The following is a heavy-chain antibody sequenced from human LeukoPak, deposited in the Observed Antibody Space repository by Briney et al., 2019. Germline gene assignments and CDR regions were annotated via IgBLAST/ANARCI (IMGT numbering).Heavy chain of an antibody. CDR2: IDPSDSYT. V-gene: IGHV5-10-1*01. D-gene: IGHD6-13*01. CDR3: ARILPKGYSSGWYSDY. J-gene: IGHJ4*02. CDR1: GYSFTSYW. Sequence: GESLKISCKGSGYSFTSYWISWVRQMPGKGLEWMGRIDPSDSYTNYSPSFQGHVTISADKSISTAYLQWSSLKASDTAMYYCARILPKGYSSGWYSDYWGQGTLVTVSS.